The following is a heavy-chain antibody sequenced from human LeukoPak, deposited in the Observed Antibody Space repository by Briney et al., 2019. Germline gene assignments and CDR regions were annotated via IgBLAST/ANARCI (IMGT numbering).Heavy chain of an antibody. D-gene: IGHD3-16*01. CDR3: ARDGDYVWGSYEAFDI. CDR1: GFTFSSYS. V-gene: IGHV3-21*01. CDR2: ISSSSSYI. J-gene: IGHJ3*02. Sequence: PGGSLRLSCAASGFTFSSYSMNWVRQAPGKGLEWVSSISSSSSYIYYADSVKGRFTISRDNAKNSLYLQMNSLRAEDTAVYYCARDGDYVWGSYEAFDIWGQGTMVTVSS.